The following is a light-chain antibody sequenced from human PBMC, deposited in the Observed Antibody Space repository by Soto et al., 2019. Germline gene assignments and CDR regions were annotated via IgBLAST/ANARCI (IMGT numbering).Light chain of an antibody. Sequence: EVVLTQSPGTLSLSPGERATLSCRASRSINRYLAWYQQKPGQSPRLLIHGASSRASGIPDRFSGSGSGTDFTLTINRLEPEDFAVYYCHQYGISPPVTFGQGTRLEIK. CDR1: RSINRY. V-gene: IGKV3-20*01. CDR3: HQYGISPPVT. J-gene: IGKJ5*01. CDR2: GAS.